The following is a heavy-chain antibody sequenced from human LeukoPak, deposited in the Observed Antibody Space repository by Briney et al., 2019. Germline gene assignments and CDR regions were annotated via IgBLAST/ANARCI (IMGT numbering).Heavy chain of an antibody. J-gene: IGHJ4*02. CDR1: GGSFSGYY. CDR3: ARLEAGTRTDGYCSSTSCITPSPSLDY. CDR2: INHSGST. Sequence: PSETLSLTCAVYGGSFSGYYWSWIRQPPGKGLEWIGEINHSGSTNYNPSLKSRVTISVDTSKNQFSLKLSSVTAADTAVYYCARLEAGTRTDGYCSSTSCITPSPSLDYWGQGTLVTVSS. D-gene: IGHD2-2*01. V-gene: IGHV4-34*01.